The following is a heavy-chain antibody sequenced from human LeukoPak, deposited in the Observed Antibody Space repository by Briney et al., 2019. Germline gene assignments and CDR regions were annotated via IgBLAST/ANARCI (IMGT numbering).Heavy chain of an antibody. CDR1: GYTFTTYG. Sequence: ASVKVSCKASGYTFTTYGISWVRQAPGQGPEWMGWISAYNGNTNYAQKLQGRVTMTTDTSTSTAYMELRSLRSDDTAVYYCASVESTYYYDSSGYYSDGWFDPWGQGTLVTVSS. J-gene: IGHJ5*02. V-gene: IGHV1-18*01. CDR2: ISAYNGNT. D-gene: IGHD3-22*01. CDR3: ASVESTYYYDSSGYYSDGWFDP.